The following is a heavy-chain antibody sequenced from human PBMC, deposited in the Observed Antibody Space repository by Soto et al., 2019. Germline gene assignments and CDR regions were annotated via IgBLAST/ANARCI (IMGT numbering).Heavy chain of an antibody. J-gene: IGHJ4*02. CDR2: ISSSGSHK. V-gene: IGHV3-21*01. Sequence: GGSLRLSCEASGFTFSSYSMNWVRQTPGKGLEWVSSISSSGSHKYYADSVKGRFTISRDNAKKSLFLQMNSLRAEDTAVYYCAKDPYGSGSYSVDYWGQRTLVTVSS. CDR3: AKDPYGSGSYSVDY. CDR1: GFTFSSYS. D-gene: IGHD3-10*01.